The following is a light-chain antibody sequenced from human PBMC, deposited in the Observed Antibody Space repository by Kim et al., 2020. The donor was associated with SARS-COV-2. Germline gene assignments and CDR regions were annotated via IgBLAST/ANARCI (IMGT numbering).Light chain of an antibody. CDR2: GAS. V-gene: IGKV3-20*01. Sequence: EIVLTQSPGTLSLSPGERAALSCRASQSVSSSYLAWYQQKPGQAPRFLIYGASSRATGIPDRFSGSGYGTDFTLTISRLEPEDFAVYYCQQYGSSPPYTFGQGTKLEI. J-gene: IGKJ2*01. CDR1: QSVSSSY. CDR3: QQYGSSPPYT.